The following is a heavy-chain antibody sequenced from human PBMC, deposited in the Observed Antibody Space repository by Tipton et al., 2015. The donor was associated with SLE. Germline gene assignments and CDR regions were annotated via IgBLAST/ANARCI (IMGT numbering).Heavy chain of an antibody. CDR3: ARLESSLLFDF. D-gene: IGHD2-15*01. Sequence: TLSLTCTVSGGSIGSDNHYWVWIRQSPKGLVWIGSIFYSGTTFFNPSLKSRVTITINTSKNLFSLRLTSVTAADTAVYYCARLESSLLFDFWGRGALVTVSS. CDR2: IFYSGTT. J-gene: IGHJ2*01. V-gene: IGHV4-39*07. CDR1: GGSIGSDNHY.